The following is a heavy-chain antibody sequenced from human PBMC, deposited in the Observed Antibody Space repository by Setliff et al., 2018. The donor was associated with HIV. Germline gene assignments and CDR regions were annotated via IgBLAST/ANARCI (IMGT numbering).Heavy chain of an antibody. CDR3: ARGVVGATYDVFDI. V-gene: IGHV1-2*06. D-gene: IGHD1-26*01. Sequence: ASVKVSCKTSGYTFTGYFIHWVRQAPGQGLEWMGRINPNSRGTNYAQKFQGRVTMTMDTSISTAYMELSSLRSDDTAVYYCARGVVGATYDVFDIWAQGTMVTVSS. CDR1: GYTFTGYF. CDR2: INPNSRGT. J-gene: IGHJ3*02.